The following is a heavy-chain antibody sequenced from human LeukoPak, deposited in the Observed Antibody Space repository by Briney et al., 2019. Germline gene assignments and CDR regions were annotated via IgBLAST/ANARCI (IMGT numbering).Heavy chain of an antibody. CDR2: ISYDGSNK. J-gene: IGHJ4*02. Sequence: PGGSLRLSCAASGFTFRSYAMHWVRQAPGKGLEWVAVISYDGSNKYYADSVKGRFTISRDNSKNTLYLQMNSLRAEDTAVYYCAIGDGGTLDYWGQGTLVTVSS. V-gene: IGHV3-30*04. CDR1: GFTFRSYA. D-gene: IGHD2-15*01. CDR3: AIGDGGTLDY.